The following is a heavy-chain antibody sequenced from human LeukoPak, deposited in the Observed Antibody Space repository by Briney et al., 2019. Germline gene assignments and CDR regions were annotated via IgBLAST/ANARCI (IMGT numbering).Heavy chain of an antibody. Sequence: GGSLRLSCAASQFSVSTSYMSWVRQAPGKGLEWVSVMYSGGSSYNADSVKGRFTISRDNSKNTLYLQMDSLRVEDTDVYYCAKAIRPTRLDYWGQGTLVTVSS. CDR1: QFSVSTSY. V-gene: IGHV3-53*01. D-gene: IGHD5-12*01. CDR2: MYSGGSS. CDR3: AKAIRPTRLDY. J-gene: IGHJ4*02.